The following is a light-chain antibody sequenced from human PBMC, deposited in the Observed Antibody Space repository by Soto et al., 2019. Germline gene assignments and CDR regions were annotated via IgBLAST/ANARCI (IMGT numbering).Light chain of an antibody. Sequence: DIQMTQSPSSVSASVGDRVTITCRASQDISSWLAWYQQKPGKAPNLLIYAASNLQNGVPSRFSGSGSGTDFTLTISSLQPDDFATYYCQQYNSYPITFGQGTRLEIK. CDR3: QQYNSYPIT. CDR2: AAS. CDR1: QDISSW. V-gene: IGKV1D-16*01. J-gene: IGKJ5*01.